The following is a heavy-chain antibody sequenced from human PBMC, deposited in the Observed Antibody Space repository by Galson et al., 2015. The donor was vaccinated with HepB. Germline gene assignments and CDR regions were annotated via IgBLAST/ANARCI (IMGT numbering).Heavy chain of an antibody. J-gene: IGHJ4*02. D-gene: IGHD3-3*01. CDR1: GFTFSDYA. V-gene: IGHV3-49*03. CDR2: IRSKGYGGTT. Sequence: SLRLSCAGSGFTFSDYAINWFRQAPGKGPEWVGFIRSKGYGGTTEYAASVKGRFTISRDDSKSIAYLQINSLKIEDTAVYYCARDFWSGYYKGAYWGQGTLVTVSS. CDR3: ARDFWSGYYKGAY.